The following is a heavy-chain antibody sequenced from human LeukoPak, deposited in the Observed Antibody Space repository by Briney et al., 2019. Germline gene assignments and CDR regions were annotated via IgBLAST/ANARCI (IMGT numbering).Heavy chain of an antibody. Sequence: GGSLRPSCSASGFTFSSYAMHWVRQAPGKGLEYVSAISSNGGSTYYADSVRGRFTISRDNSKNTLYLQMSSLRAEDTAVYYCVKDLGSGGNSRTSDYWGQGTLVTVSS. CDR1: GFTFSSYA. D-gene: IGHD4-23*01. CDR3: VKDLGSGGNSRTSDY. CDR2: ISSNGGST. V-gene: IGHV3-64D*06. J-gene: IGHJ4*02.